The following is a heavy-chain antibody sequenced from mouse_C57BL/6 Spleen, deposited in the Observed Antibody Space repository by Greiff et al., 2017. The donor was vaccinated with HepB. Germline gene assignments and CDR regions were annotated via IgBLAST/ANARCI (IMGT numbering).Heavy chain of an antibody. J-gene: IGHJ4*01. V-gene: IGHV1-64*01. Sequence: VQLQQPGAELVKPGASVKLSCKASGYTFTSYWMHWVKQRPGQGLEWIGMIHPNSGSTNYNEKFKSKATLTVDKSSSTAYMQLRSLTSEDSAVYYCARWGDGYYAMDYWGQGTSVTVSS. D-gene: IGHD2-3*01. CDR2: IHPNSGST. CDR3: ARWGDGYYAMDY. CDR1: GYTFTSYW.